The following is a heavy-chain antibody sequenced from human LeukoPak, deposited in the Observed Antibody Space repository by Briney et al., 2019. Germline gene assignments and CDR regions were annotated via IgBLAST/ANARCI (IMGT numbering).Heavy chain of an antibody. CDR3: ARVRYYYGSGSYYRFDY. J-gene: IGHJ4*02. V-gene: IGHV4-34*01. Sequence: SETLSLTCAVYGGSFSGYYWSWIRQPPGKGLEWIGEINHSGSTNYNPSLKSRVTISVHTSKHQFSLKLSSVTAADTAVYYCARVRYYYGSGSYYRFDYWGQGALVTVSS. CDR2: INHSGST. D-gene: IGHD3-10*01. CDR1: GGSFSGYY.